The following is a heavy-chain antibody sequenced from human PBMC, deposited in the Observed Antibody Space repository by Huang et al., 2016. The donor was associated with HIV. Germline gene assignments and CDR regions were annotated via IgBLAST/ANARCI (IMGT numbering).Heavy chain of an antibody. CDR1: GFKFSNYW. D-gene: IGHD2-15*01. J-gene: IGHJ3*02. Sequence: EEHLVESGGGLVQLGGSLRFSCEASGFKFSNYWMQWVRQAPGKGLMWVSRIKIDGRTTDYADSVKGRFTISRDNAKNTLYLQMISLTAEDTAIYYCARAGGFEIWGQGTVVTVSS. CDR3: ARAGGFEI. V-gene: IGHV3-74*01. CDR2: IKIDGRTT.